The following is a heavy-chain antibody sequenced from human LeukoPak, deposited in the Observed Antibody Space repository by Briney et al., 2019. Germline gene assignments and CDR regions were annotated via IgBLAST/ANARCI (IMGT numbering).Heavy chain of an antibody. Sequence: SETLSLTCAVYGGSFSGYYWSWIRQPPGKGLEWIGEINHSGSTNYNPSLKSRVTISVDTSKNQFSLKLSSVTAADTAVYYCARRRWFGELAFDYWGQGTLVTVSS. J-gene: IGHJ4*02. D-gene: IGHD3-10*01. CDR3: ARRRWFGELAFDY. CDR2: INHSGST. V-gene: IGHV4-34*01. CDR1: GGSFSGYY.